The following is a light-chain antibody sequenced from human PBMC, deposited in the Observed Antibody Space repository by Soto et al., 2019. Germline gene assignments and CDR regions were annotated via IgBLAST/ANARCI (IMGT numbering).Light chain of an antibody. CDR1: QSIFNY. Sequence: DIQVTQSPSSLSASVGDRVTITCRASQSIFNYLNWYQQKPGKAPKHLIYAASSLQSGVPSRFSGGGAGTDFTLTISSLQPEDFATYYCQQSYSSPWTFGLGTKVEIK. CDR2: AAS. CDR3: QQSYSSPWT. V-gene: IGKV1-39*01. J-gene: IGKJ1*01.